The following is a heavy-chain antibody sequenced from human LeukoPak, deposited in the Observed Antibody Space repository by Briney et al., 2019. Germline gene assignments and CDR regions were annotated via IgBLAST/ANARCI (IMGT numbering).Heavy chain of an antibody. Sequence: GGSLRLSCAASGFTFNTYWMSWVRQAPGKGLEWVANIKPDGSEKHYVDSVKGRFTISRDNAKNSLYLQMNSLRAEDTAVYYCAKDFISIKALIPWDYWGQGTLVTVSP. D-gene: IGHD2-21*01. CDR2: IKPDGSEK. CDR3: AKDFISIKALIPWDY. V-gene: IGHV3-7*04. CDR1: GFTFNTYW. J-gene: IGHJ4*02.